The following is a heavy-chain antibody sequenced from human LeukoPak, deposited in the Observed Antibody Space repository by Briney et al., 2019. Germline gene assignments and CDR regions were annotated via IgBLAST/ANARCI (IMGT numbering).Heavy chain of an antibody. D-gene: IGHD2-2*01. Sequence: SETLSLTCAVYGGSFSGYYWSWIRQPPGKGLEWIGEINHSGGTNYNPSLKSRVTISVDTSKNQFSLKLSSVTAPDTAVYYCARPTDHFYIVVVPATRRRGGAFDIWGQGTMVTVSS. CDR1: GGSFSGYY. CDR2: INHSGGT. J-gene: IGHJ3*02. CDR3: ARPTDHFYIVVVPATRRRGGAFDI. V-gene: IGHV4-34*01.